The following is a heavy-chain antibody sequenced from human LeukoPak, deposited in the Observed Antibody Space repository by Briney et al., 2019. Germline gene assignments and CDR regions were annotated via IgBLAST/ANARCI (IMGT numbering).Heavy chain of an antibody. D-gene: IGHD6-19*01. V-gene: IGHV1-8*01. Sequence: GASVKVSCKASGYTFTSYDINRVRQATGQGLEWMGWMNPNSGNTGYAQKAQGRVTMTRNTSISTAYMELSSLRSEGTAVYYCATYSSGWYDGVFWGQGTLVTVSS. CDR3: ATYSSGWYDGVF. J-gene: IGHJ4*02. CDR1: GYTFTSYD. CDR2: MNPNSGNT.